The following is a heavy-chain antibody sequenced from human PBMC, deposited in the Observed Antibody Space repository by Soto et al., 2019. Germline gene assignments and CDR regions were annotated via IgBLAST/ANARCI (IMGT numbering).Heavy chain of an antibody. Sequence: PSSTXSLTGIVAVWSVYSNGYCLCWIRQPPGNVLDWIGSIDNNGLTNYNSSLKSRLTISRDTSKNQFSLRLTSVTAADTAVYYCGTILVGDNGYLDPESRGQGTLV. J-gene: IGHJ4*02. V-gene: IGHV4-39*01. D-gene: IGHD2-15*01. CDR1: VWSVYSNGYC. CDR2: IDNNGLT. CDR3: GTILVGDNGYLDPES.